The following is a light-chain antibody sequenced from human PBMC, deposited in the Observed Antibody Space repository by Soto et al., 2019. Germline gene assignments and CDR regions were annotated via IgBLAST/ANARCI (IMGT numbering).Light chain of an antibody. CDR2: EVS. CDR1: SSDVGSYNL. J-gene: IGLJ1*01. CDR3: CSYADSSILYV. V-gene: IGLV2-23*02. Sequence: QSALPQPASVSGSPGQSITISCTGTSSDVGSYNLVSWYQQHPGKAPKLMIYEVSKRPSGVSNRFSGSKSGNTASLTISGLQAEDEADYYWCSYADSSILYVFGTGTKVPVL.